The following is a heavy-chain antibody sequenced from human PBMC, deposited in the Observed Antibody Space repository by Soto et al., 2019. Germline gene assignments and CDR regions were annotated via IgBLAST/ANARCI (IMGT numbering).Heavy chain of an antibody. V-gene: IGHV1-18*01. Sequence: GASVKVSCKASGYTFTSYGISWVRQAPGQGLEWMGWISAYNGNTNYAQKLQGRVTMTTDTSASTAYMELSSLRSEDTAVYYCAAHYYDSSGYSWPDYYYYGMDVWGQGTTVTVSS. CDR3: AAHYYDSSGYSWPDYYYYGMDV. J-gene: IGHJ6*02. D-gene: IGHD3-22*01. CDR1: GYTFTSYG. CDR2: ISAYNGNT.